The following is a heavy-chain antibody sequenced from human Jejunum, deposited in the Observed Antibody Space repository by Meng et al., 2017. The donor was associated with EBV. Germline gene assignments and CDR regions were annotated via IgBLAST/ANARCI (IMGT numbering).Heavy chain of an antibody. V-gene: IGHV4-59*01. CDR3: ARGGGRPEY. Sequence: VKVQDSGTRLVTPSETLSLTCTVSGVSMSNCYWSWFRQPPGKGLEWIGYIYYSVSTNYNPSLKSRVTISVDTSKNQFSLSLSSVTAADTAVYYCARGGGRPEYWGQGILVTVSS. CDR1: GVSMSNCY. CDR2: IYYSVST. D-gene: IGHD3-10*01. J-gene: IGHJ4*02.